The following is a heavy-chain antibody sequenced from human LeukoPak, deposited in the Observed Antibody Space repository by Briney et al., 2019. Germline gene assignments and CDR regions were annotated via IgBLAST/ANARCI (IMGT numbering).Heavy chain of an antibody. CDR1: GGSISSGSYY. J-gene: IGHJ6*03. CDR3: ARDDTVRGYYYMDV. V-gene: IGHV4-61*02. Sequence: SETLSLTCTVSGGSISSGSYYWSWIRQPAGKGLEWIGRIYTSGSTNFNPSLKSRVTISVDTSKNQFSLKLSSVTAADTAVYYCARDDTVRGYYYMDVWGKGTTVTVSS. CDR2: IYTSGST. D-gene: IGHD5-18*01.